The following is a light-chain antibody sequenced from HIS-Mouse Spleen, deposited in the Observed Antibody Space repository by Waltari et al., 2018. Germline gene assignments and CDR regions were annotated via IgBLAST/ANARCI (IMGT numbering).Light chain of an antibody. CDR3: YSTDSSGNHRV. Sequence: SYELTQPPSVSVSPGQTARITCSGDALPKKYAYWYQQKSGQAPVLVIYGDSKRPSGIPATFSGSSSGTMTTLTIRGAQVEDEADYYCYSTDSSGNHRVFGGGAKLTVL. V-gene: IGLV3-10*01. CDR1: ALPKKY. CDR2: GDS. J-gene: IGLJ2*01.